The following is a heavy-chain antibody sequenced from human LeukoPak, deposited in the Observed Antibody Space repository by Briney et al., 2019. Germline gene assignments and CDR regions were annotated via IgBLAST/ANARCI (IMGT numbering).Heavy chain of an antibody. CDR2: ISGSGGST. V-gene: IGHV3-23*01. D-gene: IGHD3-10*01. CDR1: GFTFSSYA. Sequence: GGSLRLSCAASGFTFSSYAMSWVRQAPGKGLEWVSAISGSGGSTYYAGSVKGRFTISRDNAKNSLYLQMNSLRAEDTALYYCAKDMFGSGYYYGSGSSTFDYWGQGTLVTVSS. CDR3: AKDMFGSGYYYGSGSSTFDY. J-gene: IGHJ4*02.